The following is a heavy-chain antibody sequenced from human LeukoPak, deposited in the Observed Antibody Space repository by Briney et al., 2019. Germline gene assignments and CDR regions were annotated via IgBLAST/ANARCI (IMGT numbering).Heavy chain of an antibody. CDR1: GYTFTSYY. D-gene: IGHD3-10*01. V-gene: IGHV1-46*01. J-gene: IGHJ6*03. Sequence: GASVKVSCKASGYTFTSYYMHWVRQAPGQGLEWMGIINPSGGSTSYAQKFQGRVTMTRDMSTSTVYMELSSLRSEDTAVYYCAKGRGRLNVNRGVYNYHYYMEVWGTGTTVIVS. CDR3: AKGRGRLNVNRGVYNYHYYMEV. CDR2: INPSGGST.